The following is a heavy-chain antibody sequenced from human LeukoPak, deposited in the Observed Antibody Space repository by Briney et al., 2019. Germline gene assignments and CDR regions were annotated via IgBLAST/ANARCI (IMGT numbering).Heavy chain of an antibody. Sequence: GGSLRLSCAASGFTFSDYSMRWVRQGPGKGPEWLSRTSKDGSDTFYVDAAKGRFTASRDNAKNTVYLQVTNVRPDDTAFYYCARGGYSGSYYRFSWGQGTVVTVAS. J-gene: IGHJ4*02. V-gene: IGHV3-74*01. CDR3: ARGGYSGSYYRFS. CDR1: GFTFSDYS. CDR2: TSKDGSDT. D-gene: IGHD6-25*01.